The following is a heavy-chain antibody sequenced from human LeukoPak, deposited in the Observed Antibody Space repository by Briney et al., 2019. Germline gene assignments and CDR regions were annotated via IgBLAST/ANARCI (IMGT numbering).Heavy chain of an antibody. D-gene: IGHD1-26*01. J-gene: IGHJ4*02. V-gene: IGHV3-30*04. CDR3: ARGGPRIVGATPIFDY. CDR1: GFTFSSYA. Sequence: PGGSLRLSCAASGFTFSSYAMHWVRQAPGKGLEWVAVISYDGSNKYYADSVKGRFTISRDNSKNTLYLQMNSLRAEDTAVYYCARGGPRIVGATPIFDYWGQGTLVTVSS. CDR2: ISYDGSNK.